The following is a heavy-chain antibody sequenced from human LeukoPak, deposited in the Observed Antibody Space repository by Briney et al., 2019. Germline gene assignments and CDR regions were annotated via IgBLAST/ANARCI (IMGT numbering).Heavy chain of an antibody. D-gene: IGHD2-21*01. CDR1: GYTFTSYG. V-gene: IGHV1-8*02. J-gene: IGHJ6*03. CDR2: MNPNSGNT. Sequence: ASVKVSCKASGYTFTSYGISWVRQAPGQGLEWMGWMNPNSGNTGYAQKFRGRATMTRNTSISTAYMELSSLRSEDTAVYYCARGVAQPYSTGYYYYMDVWGKGTTVTVSS. CDR3: ARGVAQPYSTGYYYYMDV.